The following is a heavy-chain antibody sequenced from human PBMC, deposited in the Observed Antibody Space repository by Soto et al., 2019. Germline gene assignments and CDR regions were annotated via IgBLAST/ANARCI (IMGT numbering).Heavy chain of an antibody. CDR2: IYTSGST. CDR3: ARERYYDILTGYFFVY. CDR1: GGSISSYY. D-gene: IGHD3-9*01. J-gene: IGHJ4*02. Sequence: SETLSLTCTVSGGSISSYYWSWIRQPAGKGLEWIGRIYTSGSTNYNPSLKSRVTMSVDTSKNQFSLKLSSVTAADTAVYYCARERYYDILTGYFFVYWGQGTLVTVSS. V-gene: IGHV4-4*07.